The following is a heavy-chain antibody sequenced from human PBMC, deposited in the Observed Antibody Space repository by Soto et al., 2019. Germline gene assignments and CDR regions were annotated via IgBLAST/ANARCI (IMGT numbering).Heavy chain of an antibody. D-gene: IGHD5-12*01. J-gene: IGHJ3*02. CDR2: IIPILGIA. V-gene: IGHV1-69*02. CDR3: ARGPDIVATIDAFDI. Sequence: QVQLVQSGAEVKKPGSSVKVSCKASGGTFSSYTISWVRQSPGQGLEWMGRIIPILGIANYAQKFQGRVTINEDKSTSTAYMDLSSLRSEDTAVYYCARGPDIVATIDAFDICGQGKMVTVSS. CDR1: GGTFSSYT.